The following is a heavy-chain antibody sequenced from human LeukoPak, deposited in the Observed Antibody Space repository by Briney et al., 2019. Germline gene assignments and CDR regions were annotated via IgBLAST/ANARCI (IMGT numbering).Heavy chain of an antibody. CDR3: ASRPPALGAFDI. CDR2: IYYSGST. CDR1: GGSISSGDYY. V-gene: IGHV4-30-4*01. J-gene: IGHJ3*02. Sequence: SETLSLTCTVSGGSISSGDYYWSWIRQPPGKGLEWIGYIYYSGSTYYNPSLKSRVTISVDTSKNQFSLKLSSVTAADTAVYYCASRPPALGAFDIWGQGTMVTVSS.